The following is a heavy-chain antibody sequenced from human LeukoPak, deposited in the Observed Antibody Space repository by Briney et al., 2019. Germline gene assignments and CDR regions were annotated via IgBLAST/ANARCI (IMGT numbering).Heavy chain of an antibody. CDR3: ARRPYYYDSLDYWGLDY. CDR1: GFIFSSYE. D-gene: IGHD3-22*01. Sequence: GGSLRLSCAASGFIFSSYEMNWGRQAPGKGLEWVSYISSSGSTIYYADSVKGRFTISRDNAKNSLYLQMNSLRAEDTAVYYCARRPYYYDSLDYWGLDYWGQGTLVTVSS. CDR2: ISSSGSTI. J-gene: IGHJ4*02. V-gene: IGHV3-48*03.